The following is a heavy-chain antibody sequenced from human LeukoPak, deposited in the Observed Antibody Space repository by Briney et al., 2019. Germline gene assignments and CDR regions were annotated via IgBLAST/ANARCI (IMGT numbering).Heavy chain of an antibody. Sequence: SETLSLTCTVSGGSISSSSYYWGWIRQPPGKGLEWIGEINHSGSTNHNPSLKSRVTISVDTSKNQFSLKLSSVTAADTAAYYCARVPTLRFLFSMDVWGKGTTVTVSS. CDR1: GGSISSSSYY. V-gene: IGHV4-39*07. D-gene: IGHD3-3*01. CDR3: ARVPTLRFLFSMDV. CDR2: INHSGST. J-gene: IGHJ6*04.